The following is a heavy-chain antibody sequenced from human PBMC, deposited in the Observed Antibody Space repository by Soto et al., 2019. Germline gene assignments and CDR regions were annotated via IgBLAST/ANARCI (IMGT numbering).Heavy chain of an antibody. D-gene: IGHD3-10*01. CDR1: GFTFSSYA. J-gene: IGHJ6*02. CDR3: AKEIGGGSLWFGEDYYYGMDV. V-gene: IGHV3-23*01. CDR2: ISGSGGST. Sequence: PGGSLRLSCAASGFTFSSYAMSWVRQAPGKGLEWVSAISGSGGSTYYADSVKGRFTISRDNSKNTLYLQMNSLRAEDTAVYYCAKEIGGGSLWFGEDYYYGMDVWGQGTTVTVSS.